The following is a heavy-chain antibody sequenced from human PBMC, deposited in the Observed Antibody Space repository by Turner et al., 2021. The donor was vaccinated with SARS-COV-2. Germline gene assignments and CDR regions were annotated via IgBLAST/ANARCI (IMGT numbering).Heavy chain of an antibody. Sequence: QVQLVESGGGVVQPGRSLILSCAASGFTFSRYGMHWVRQAPGKGLEWVALISYDGSDKYYADSVKGRFTISRDNSKNTLYLQMNSLRAEDTAVYYCAKGGWYYDSSAADYWGQGTLVTVSS. CDR1: GFTFSRYG. V-gene: IGHV3-30*18. CDR2: ISYDGSDK. J-gene: IGHJ4*02. D-gene: IGHD3-22*01. CDR3: AKGGWYYDSSAADY.